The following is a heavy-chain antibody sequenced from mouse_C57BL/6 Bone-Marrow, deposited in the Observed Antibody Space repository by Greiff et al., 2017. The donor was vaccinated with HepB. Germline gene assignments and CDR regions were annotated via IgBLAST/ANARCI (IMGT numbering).Heavy chain of an antibody. J-gene: IGHJ3*01. CDR3: ARPLYYYGRGFAY. CDR2: ISNLAYSI. CDR1: GFTFSDYG. D-gene: IGHD1-1*01. V-gene: IGHV5-15*01. Sequence: EVQGVESGGGLVQPGGSLKLSCAASGFTFSDYGMAWVRQAPRKGPEWVAFISNLAYSIYYADTVTGRFTISRENAKNTLYLEMSSLRSEDTAMYYCARPLYYYGRGFAYWGQGTLVTVSA.